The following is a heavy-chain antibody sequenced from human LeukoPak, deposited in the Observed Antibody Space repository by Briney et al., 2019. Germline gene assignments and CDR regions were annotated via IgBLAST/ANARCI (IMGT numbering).Heavy chain of an antibody. CDR2: IYYSGST. D-gene: IGHD3-9*01. CDR3: ARHTLTGYYADIVDY. Sequence: SETLSLTCTVSGGSISSSSYYWGWIRQPPGEGLEWIGSIYYSGSTYYNPSLKSRVTISVDTSKNQFSLKLSSVTAADTAVYYCARHTLTGYYADIVDYWGQGTLVTVSS. J-gene: IGHJ4*02. CDR1: GGSISSSSYY. V-gene: IGHV4-39*01.